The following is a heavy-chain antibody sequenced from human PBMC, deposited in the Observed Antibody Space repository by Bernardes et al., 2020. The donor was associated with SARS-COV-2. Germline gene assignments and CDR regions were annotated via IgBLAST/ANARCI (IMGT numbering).Heavy chain of an antibody. Sequence: GSLRLSCATSGFTFNIYAMNWVRPAPGKGLEWLSSISSSSRFISYAESVKGRFTISRDNAKNSLYLQMNSLRADDGAIYYCAVDYGDRYFDYWGQGTLVTVSS. CDR3: AVDYGDRYFDY. J-gene: IGHJ4*02. CDR2: ISSSSRFI. V-gene: IGHV3-21*01. CDR1: GFTFNIYA. D-gene: IGHD4-17*01.